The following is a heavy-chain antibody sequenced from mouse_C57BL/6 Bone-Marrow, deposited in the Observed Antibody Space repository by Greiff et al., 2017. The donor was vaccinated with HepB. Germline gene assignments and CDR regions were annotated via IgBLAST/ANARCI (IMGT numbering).Heavy chain of an antibody. CDR1: GYTFTSYW. V-gene: IGHV1-74*01. CDR3: AISIYYGKKNYAMDY. D-gene: IGHD2-1*01. Sequence: QVQLQQPGAELVMPGASVKVSCKASGYTFTSYWMHWVKQRPGQGLEWIGRIHPSDSDTNYNQKFKGKATLTVDKSSSTAYMQLSSLTSEDSAVYYCAISIYYGKKNYAMDYWGQGTSVTVSS. CDR2: IHPSDSDT. J-gene: IGHJ4*01.